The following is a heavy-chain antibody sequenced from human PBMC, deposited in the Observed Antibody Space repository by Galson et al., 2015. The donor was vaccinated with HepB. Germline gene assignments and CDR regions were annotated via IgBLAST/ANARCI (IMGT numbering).Heavy chain of an antibody. CDR3: ARDLYYYEAFDI. J-gene: IGHJ3*02. V-gene: IGHV1-3*01. D-gene: IGHD3-10*01. CDR1: GYTFTSYA. CDR2: INAGNGNT. Sequence: SVKVSCKASGYTFTSYAMHWVRQAPGQRLEWMGWINAGNGNTKYSQKFQGRVTITRDTSASTAYMELGSLRSEDTAVYYCARDLYYYEAFDIWGQGTMVTVSS.